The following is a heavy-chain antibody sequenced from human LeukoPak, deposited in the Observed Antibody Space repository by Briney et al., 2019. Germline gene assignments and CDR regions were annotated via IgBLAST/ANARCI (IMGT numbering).Heavy chain of an antibody. V-gene: IGHV3-66*01. D-gene: IGHD4-17*01. CDR1: GFTVSSNY. CDR2: IYSGGST. Sequence: GGSLRLSCAASGFTVSSNYMSWVRRAPGKGLEWVSVIYSGGSTYYADSVKGRFTISRDNSKNTLYLQMNSLRAEDTAVYYCAREPGTVTLTYYYYYGMDVWGQGTTVTVSS. CDR3: AREPGTVTLTYYYYYGMDV. J-gene: IGHJ6*02.